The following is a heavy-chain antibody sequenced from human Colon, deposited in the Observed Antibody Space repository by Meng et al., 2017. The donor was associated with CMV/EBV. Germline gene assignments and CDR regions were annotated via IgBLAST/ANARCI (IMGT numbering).Heavy chain of an antibody. Sequence: QVQLREPGPGLVKPSAPLSLTCPVSGASITSYYWSWIRQPAGKGLEWIGRVYISGNTNYNPSLKSRVTMSIDTSKNQLSLNIRSVTAADTAVYYCARDSNLSGLAYWGQGTLVTRLL. CDR1: GASITSYY. D-gene: IGHD3-10*01. V-gene: IGHV4-4*07. CDR2: VYISGNT. CDR3: ARDSNLSGLAY. J-gene: IGHJ4*02.